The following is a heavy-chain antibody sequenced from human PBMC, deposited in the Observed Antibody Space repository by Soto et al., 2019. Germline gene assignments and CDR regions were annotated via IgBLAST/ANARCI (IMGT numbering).Heavy chain of an antibody. CDR3: ARDRREGGSSSSGHDAFDI. J-gene: IGHJ3*02. Sequence: GASVKVSCKASGYTFTSYGISWVRQAPGQGLEWMGWISAYYGNTNYAQKLQGRVTMTTDTSTSTAYMELRSLRSDDTAVYYCARDRREGGSSSSGHDAFDIWGQGTMVTVSS. CDR2: ISAYYGNT. CDR1: GYTFTSYG. V-gene: IGHV1-18*04. D-gene: IGHD6-6*01.